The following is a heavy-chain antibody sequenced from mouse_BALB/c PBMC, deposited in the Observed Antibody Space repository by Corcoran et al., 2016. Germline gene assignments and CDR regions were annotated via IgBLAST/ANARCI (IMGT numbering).Heavy chain of an antibody. D-gene: IGHD2-12*01. V-gene: IGHV9-2-1*01. J-gene: IGHJ4*01. CDR1: GYTFTDYS. Sequence: QIQLVQSGPELKKPGETVKISCKASGYTFTDYSLHWVKQAPGKGLKWMGWINTETGEPTYADDFKGRFAFSLETSASTAYLQINNLKNEDTATYFCARARRPYAMDYWGQGTSATVSS. CDR2: INTETGEP. CDR3: ARARRPYAMDY.